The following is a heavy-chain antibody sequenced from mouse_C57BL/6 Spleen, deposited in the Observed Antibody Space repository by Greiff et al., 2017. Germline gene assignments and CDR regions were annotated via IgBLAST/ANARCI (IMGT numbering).Heavy chain of an antibody. CDR1: GYTFTSYW. D-gene: IGHD1-1*01. J-gene: IGHJ3*01. CDR3: ARGYGSSWEFAY. CDR2: IDPSDSYT. Sequence: QVHVKQPGAELVKPGASVKLSCKASGYTFTSYWMQWVKQRPGQGLEWIGEIDPSDSYTNYNQKFKGKATLTVDTSSSTAYMQLSSLTSEDSAVYYCARGYGSSWEFAYWGQGTLVTVSA. V-gene: IGHV1-50*01.